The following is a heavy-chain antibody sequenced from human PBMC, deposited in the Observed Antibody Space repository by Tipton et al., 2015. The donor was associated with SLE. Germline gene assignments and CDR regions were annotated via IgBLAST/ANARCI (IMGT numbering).Heavy chain of an antibody. Sequence: TLSLTCAVSGYSISSGYYWGWIRQPPGKGLEWIGSIYHSGSTYYNPSLKSRVTISVDTSKNQFSLKLSSVTAADTAVYYCASLGIPRDYYMDVWGKGTTVTVSS. D-gene: IGHD5-18*01. J-gene: IGHJ6*03. CDR1: GYSISSGYY. V-gene: IGHV4-38-2*01. CDR2: IYHSGST. CDR3: ASLGIPRDYYMDV.